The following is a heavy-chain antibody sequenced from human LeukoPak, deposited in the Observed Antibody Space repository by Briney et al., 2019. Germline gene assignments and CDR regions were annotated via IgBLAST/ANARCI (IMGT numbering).Heavy chain of an antibody. D-gene: IGHD1-26*01. CDR1: GGSISRYY. J-gene: IGHJ4*02. V-gene: IGHV4-59*01. Sequence: SETLSLTCTVSGGSISRYYWSWIRQPPGKGLEWIGYIYYSGSTNYNPSLKSRVTIAVDTSKNQFSLKLSSVTAADTAVYYCARSGGSYSAHFDYWGQGPLVTVSS. CDR2: IYYSGST. CDR3: ARSGGSYSAHFDY.